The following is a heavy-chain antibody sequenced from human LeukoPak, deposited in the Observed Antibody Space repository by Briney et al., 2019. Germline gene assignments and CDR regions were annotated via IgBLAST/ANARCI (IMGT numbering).Heavy chain of an antibody. CDR2: IYYSGST. CDR1: GGSNSSYY. CDR3: ARGEVWQWLVPEYFQH. D-gene: IGHD6-19*01. V-gene: IGHV4-59*01. J-gene: IGHJ1*01. Sequence: NPSETLSLTCTVSGGSNSSYYWSWIRQPPGKGLEWIGYIYYSGSTNYNPSLKSRVTISVDTSKNQFSLKLSSVTAADTAVYYCARGEVWQWLVPEYFQHWGQGTLVTVSS.